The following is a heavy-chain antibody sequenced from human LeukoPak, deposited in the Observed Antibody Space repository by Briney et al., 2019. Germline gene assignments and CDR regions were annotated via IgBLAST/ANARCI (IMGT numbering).Heavy chain of an antibody. J-gene: IGHJ5*02. CDR3: ARDPYYHDNRGYRNNWCDP. CDR1: GYTFTSYG. CDR2: ISAHNGNT. V-gene: IGHV1-18*01. Sequence: GASVKVSCKASGYTFTSYGISWVRQAPGQGHEWMGWISAHNGNTHSAQKFQGRVTMTTETSTSTVYMEMRSLRSDDTAVYYRARDPYYHDNRGYRNNWCDPWGQGTLVTVSS. D-gene: IGHD3-22*01.